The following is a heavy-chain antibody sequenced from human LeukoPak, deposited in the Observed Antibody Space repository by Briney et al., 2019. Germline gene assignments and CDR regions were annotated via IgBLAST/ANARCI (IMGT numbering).Heavy chain of an antibody. CDR2: ISSSGSTI. J-gene: IGHJ4*02. D-gene: IGHD6-19*01. V-gene: IGHV3-48*03. CDR1: GFTFSSYE. Sequence: PGGSLRLSCAASGFTFSSYEMNWVRQAPGKGLEWVSYISSSGSTIYYADSVKGRFTISRDNAKNSLYLQMNSLRAEDTAVYYCARPAVADTLWGDLLGYYFDYWGQGTLVTVSS. CDR3: ARPAVADTLWGDLLGYYFDY.